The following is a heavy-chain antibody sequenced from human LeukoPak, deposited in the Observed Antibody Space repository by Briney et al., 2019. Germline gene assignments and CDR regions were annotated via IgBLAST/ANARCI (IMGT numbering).Heavy chain of an antibody. D-gene: IGHD2/OR15-2a*01. J-gene: IGHJ6*01. V-gene: IGHV3-49*04. Sequence: GGSLRLSCTASGFTFGDHAMSWVRQAPGKGLEWVAFIRRKAYRGTAAYAASVKGRFTISRDDSQSIAYLQTDNLKTEDTAVYYGSIGRIEFWLYDGRDVWGRGTTV. CDR3: SIGRIEFWLYDGRDV. CDR2: IRRKAYRGTA. CDR1: GFTFGDHA.